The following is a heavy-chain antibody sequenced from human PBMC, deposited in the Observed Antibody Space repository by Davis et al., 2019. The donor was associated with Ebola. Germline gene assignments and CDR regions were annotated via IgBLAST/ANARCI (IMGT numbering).Heavy chain of an antibody. V-gene: IGHV3-9*01. D-gene: IGHD3-16*01. CDR2: ISWNSGTI. Sequence: SLKISCAASGITFSNTAMYWVRQAPGKGLEWVAGISWNSGTIGYADSVKGRFTISRDNAKSSLYLQMESLRVDDTALYYCATLGAPSFYYGMDAWGQGTTVTVSS. J-gene: IGHJ6*02. CDR1: GITFSNTA. CDR3: ATLGAPSFYYGMDA.